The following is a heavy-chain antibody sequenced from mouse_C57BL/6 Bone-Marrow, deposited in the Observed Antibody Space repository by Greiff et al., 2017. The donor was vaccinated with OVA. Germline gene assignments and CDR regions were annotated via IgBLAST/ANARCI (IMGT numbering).Heavy chain of an antibody. CDR1: GYTFTSYG. CDR2: IYTRSGNT. Sequence: VQLQESGAELARPGASVKLSCKASGYTFTSYGISWVKQRTGQGLEWIGEIYTRSGNTYSSAKFKGKAPLTADKSSSHAYMERRSLTSEDSAVYFCARTHYYGSSYGFAYWGQGTLGTVSA. J-gene: IGHJ3*01. D-gene: IGHD1-1*01. CDR3: ARTHYYGSSYGFAY. V-gene: IGHV1-81*01.